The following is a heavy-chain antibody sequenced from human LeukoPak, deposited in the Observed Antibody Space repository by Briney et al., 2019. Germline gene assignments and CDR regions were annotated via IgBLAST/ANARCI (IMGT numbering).Heavy chain of an antibody. D-gene: IGHD3-10*01. Sequence: SETLSLTCTVSGGSISSSSFYWGWIRQPPGEGLQWIGSIYYSGSTYYHPSLKSRVTISVDTSKNQFSLKLSSVTAADTAVYYCARDRGTYYYGSGTYSPVDFWGQGPLVTVSS. CDR2: IYYSGST. V-gene: IGHV4-39*07. CDR3: ARDRGTYYYGSGTYSPVDF. CDR1: GGSISSSSFY. J-gene: IGHJ4*02.